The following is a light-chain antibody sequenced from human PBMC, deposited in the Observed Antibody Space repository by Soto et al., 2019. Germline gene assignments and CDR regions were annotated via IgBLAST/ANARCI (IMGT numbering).Light chain of an antibody. CDR1: QNIIKY. V-gene: IGKV1-39*01. Sequence: DIQMTQSPSSLSASVGDRVTITCRTSQNIIKYLNWYQQKPGKAPKFLIYGASTLQTGVPSRFSGGGSGTDFTLTIGSLQPEDFATYYCQQTYTTPYTFGQGTKLDIK. CDR2: GAS. J-gene: IGKJ2*01. CDR3: QQTYTTPYT.